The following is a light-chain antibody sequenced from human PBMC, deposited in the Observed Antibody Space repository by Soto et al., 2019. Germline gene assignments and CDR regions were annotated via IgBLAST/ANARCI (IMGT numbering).Light chain of an antibody. J-gene: IGKJ5*01. V-gene: IGKV3-11*01. Sequence: EIVLTQSLATLSLSPGERATLSCRASQSVSSHLAWYQQRPGQAPRLLIYDASNRATGIPARFSGSGSGTDFTLTISSLETEDFAVYYCQQRGKWITFGQGTRLEIK. CDR1: QSVSSH. CDR2: DAS. CDR3: QQRGKWIT.